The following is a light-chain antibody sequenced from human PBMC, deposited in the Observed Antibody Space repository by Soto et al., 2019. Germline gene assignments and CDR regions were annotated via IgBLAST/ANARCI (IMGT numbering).Light chain of an antibody. J-gene: IGKJ2*01. V-gene: IGKV3-20*01. CDR1: QTVRNNY. CDR3: QQYGSSPPYT. CDR2: RAS. Sequence: EFVLTQSPGTLSLSPGERATLSCRASQTVRNNYLTWYQQRPGQPPRLLIYRASRRASGIPDRFSASGSGTDFTLTISRLEPEDFAVYYCQQYGSSPPYTFGQGTKLEMK.